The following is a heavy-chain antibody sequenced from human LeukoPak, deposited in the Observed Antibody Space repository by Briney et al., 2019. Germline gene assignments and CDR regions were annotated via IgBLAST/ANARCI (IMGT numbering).Heavy chain of an antibody. CDR2: IYHSGST. CDR1: GGSISSGAYS. Sequence: SETLSLTCAVSGGSISSGAYSWSWIRQPPGKGLEWIGYIYHSGSTYYNPSLKNRVSISIDTSKNQFSLKLSSVTAADTAVYYCARFSSIAAAFDYWGQGTLVTVSS. J-gene: IGHJ4*02. D-gene: IGHD6-13*01. CDR3: ARFSSIAAAFDY. V-gene: IGHV4-30-4*07.